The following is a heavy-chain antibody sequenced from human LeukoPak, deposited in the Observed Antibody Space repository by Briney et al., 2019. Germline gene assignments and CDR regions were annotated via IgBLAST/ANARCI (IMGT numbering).Heavy chain of an antibody. CDR1: GGSISSYY. D-gene: IGHD2-2*01. Sequence: PSETLSLTCTVSGGSISSYYWSWIRQPPGKGLEWIGYIYYSGSTNYNPSLKSRVTISVDTSKNQFSLKLSSVTAADTAVYYCASSAAVCSSTSCYVYFDYWGQGTLVTVSS. CDR3: ASSAAVCSSTSCYVYFDY. CDR2: IYYSGST. V-gene: IGHV4-59*08. J-gene: IGHJ4*02.